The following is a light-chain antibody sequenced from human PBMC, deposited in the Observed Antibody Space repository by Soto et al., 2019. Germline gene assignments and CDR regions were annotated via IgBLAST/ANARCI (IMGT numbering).Light chain of an antibody. CDR2: SNK. CDR1: SSNIGSNT. CDR3: ATWDDSLNGYVV. Sequence: QLVLTQPPSASGTPGQRVTISCSGSSSNIGSNTVNWYQQLPGTAPKLLIYSNKQRPSGVPDRFFGSKSGTSASLAISGLQSEDEADYYCATWDDSLNGYVVFGGGTKVTVL. J-gene: IGLJ2*01. V-gene: IGLV1-44*01.